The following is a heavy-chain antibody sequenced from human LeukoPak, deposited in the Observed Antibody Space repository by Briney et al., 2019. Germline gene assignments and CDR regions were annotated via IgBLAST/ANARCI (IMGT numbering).Heavy chain of an antibody. CDR1: GFTVSSNY. CDR2: MSGSGTST. D-gene: IGHD3-10*01. V-gene: IGHV3-23*01. J-gene: IGHJ5*02. Sequence: PGGSLRLSCAASGFTVSSNYMSWVRQAPGKGPEWVAGMSGSGTSTYYADSVKGRFTISRDKSKNTLSLQMNSLRVEDTAVYYCARARGSWFGEDWFDPWGQGTLVTVSS. CDR3: ARARGSWFGEDWFDP.